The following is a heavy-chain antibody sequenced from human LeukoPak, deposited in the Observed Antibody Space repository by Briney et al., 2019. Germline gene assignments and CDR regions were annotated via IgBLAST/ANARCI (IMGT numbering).Heavy chain of an antibody. J-gene: IGHJ4*02. CDR2: IIPIVGIA. D-gene: IGHD5-24*01. CDR1: GGTFSSYA. V-gene: IGHV1-69*04. CDR3: ARDGEMATIYFDY. Sequence: ASVKVPCKASGGTFSSYALSWVRQAPGQGLEWMGTIIPIVGIANYAQKFQGRATITADKSTSTAYMELSSLRSEDTAVYYCARDGEMATIYFDYWGQGTLVTVSS.